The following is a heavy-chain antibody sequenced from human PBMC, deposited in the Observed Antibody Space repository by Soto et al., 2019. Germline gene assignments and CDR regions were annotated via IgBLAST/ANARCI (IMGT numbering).Heavy chain of an antibody. CDR2: INPNSGGT. Sequence: ASVKVSCKASGYTFTGYYMHWVRQAPGQGLEWMGWINPNSGGTNYAQKFQGWVTMTRDTSISTAYMELSRLRSDDTAVYYCARASLPTYYDFWSGYYPLYYYYYGMDVWGQGTTVTVS. V-gene: IGHV1-2*04. CDR3: ARASLPTYYDFWSGYYPLYYYYYGMDV. CDR1: GYTFTGYY. J-gene: IGHJ6*02. D-gene: IGHD3-3*01.